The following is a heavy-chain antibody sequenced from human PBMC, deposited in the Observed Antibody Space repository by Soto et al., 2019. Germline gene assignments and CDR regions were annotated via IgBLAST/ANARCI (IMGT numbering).Heavy chain of an antibody. CDR1: GYTFTSYG. CDR3: VRRHVSATGIDYFDP. CDR2: INAANGDT. Sequence: ASVKVSCKASGYTFTSYGIHWVRQAPGQRLEWMGWINAANGDTKYSPKFQGRVTITRDTSASTAYMELSSLRSEDTAVYYCVRRHVSATGIDYFDPWGQGTLVTVSS. D-gene: IGHD6-13*01. J-gene: IGHJ5*02. V-gene: IGHV1-3*01.